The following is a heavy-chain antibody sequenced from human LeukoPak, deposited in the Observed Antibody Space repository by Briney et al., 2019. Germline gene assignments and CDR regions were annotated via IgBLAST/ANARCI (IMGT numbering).Heavy chain of an antibody. CDR1: GFTFSTYA. V-gene: IGHV3-23*01. Sequence: GGSLRLSCAASGFTFSTYAMSWVRQAPGKGLEWVSAISGSGGSTYYADSVKGRFTISRDNSKNTVYLQMNSLRAEDTAVYYCAKEAYYDILTKTDYWGQGTLVTVSS. D-gene: IGHD3-9*01. CDR2: ISGSGGST. J-gene: IGHJ4*02. CDR3: AKEAYYDILTKTDY.